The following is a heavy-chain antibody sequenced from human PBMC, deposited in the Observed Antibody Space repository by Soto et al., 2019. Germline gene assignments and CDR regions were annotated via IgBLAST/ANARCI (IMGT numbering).Heavy chain of an antibody. V-gene: IGHV1-8*01. J-gene: IGHJ4*02. CDR2: MNPNSGNT. CDR3: ARPLNNDYFGY. CDR1: GYTFTRYD. Sequence: ASVKVSCKASGYTFTRYDINWVRQATGQGLEWMGWMNPNSGNTGYAQKFQGRVTMTSDTSISTAYMELSSLRSEDTAVYYCARPLNNDYFGYWGQGTLVTVSS.